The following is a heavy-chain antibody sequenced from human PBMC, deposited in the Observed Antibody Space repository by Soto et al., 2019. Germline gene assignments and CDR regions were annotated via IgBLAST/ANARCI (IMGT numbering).Heavy chain of an antibody. Sequence: VQLVQSGAEVKKPGASVKVSCKASGYIFTSYGITWVRQAPGQGLEWMGWISTYNGNTNYAQKLQDRVTMTTDTSTSTAYMELRSLRSDDTAVYYCARVDGYCSGGSCYHDAFDIWGQGTMVTVSS. V-gene: IGHV1-18*04. CDR2: ISTYNGNT. CDR1: GYIFTSYG. J-gene: IGHJ3*02. CDR3: ARVDGYCSGGSCYHDAFDI. D-gene: IGHD2-15*01.